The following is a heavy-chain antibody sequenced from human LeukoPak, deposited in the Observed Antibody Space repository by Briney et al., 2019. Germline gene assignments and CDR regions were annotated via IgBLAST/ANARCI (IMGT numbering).Heavy chain of an antibody. CDR2: ISSSSSYI. CDR3: ARETYYYDSSGYFPMDV. Sequence: PGGSLRLSCAASGSTFSSYSMNWVRQAPGKGLEWVSSISSSSSYIYYADSVKGRFTISRDNAKNSLYLQMNSLRAEDTAVYYCARETYYYDSSGYFPMDVWGKGTTVTVSS. D-gene: IGHD3-22*01. CDR1: GSTFSSYS. J-gene: IGHJ6*03. V-gene: IGHV3-21*01.